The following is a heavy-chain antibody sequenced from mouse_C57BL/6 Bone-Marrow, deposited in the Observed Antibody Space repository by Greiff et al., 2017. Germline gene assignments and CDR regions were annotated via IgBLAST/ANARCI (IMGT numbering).Heavy chain of an antibody. D-gene: IGHD1-1*01. Sequence: QVQLQQPGAELVMPGASVKLSCKASGYTFTSYWMHWVKQRPGQGLEWIGEIDPSASYTNYNQKFQGKSTLTVDKSSSTAYMQLSSLTSEDSAVYYCARDWGDGSSWGDWYFDVWGTGTTVTVSS. CDR3: ARDWGDGSSWGDWYFDV. V-gene: IGHV1-69*01. CDR2: IDPSASYT. J-gene: IGHJ1*03. CDR1: GYTFTSYW.